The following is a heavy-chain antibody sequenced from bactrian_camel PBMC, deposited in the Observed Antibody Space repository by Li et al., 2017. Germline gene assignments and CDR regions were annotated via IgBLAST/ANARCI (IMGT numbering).Heavy chain of an antibody. CDR2: IDSTGSP. J-gene: IGHJ4*01. D-gene: IGHD5*01. V-gene: IGHV3S55*01. CDR3: LVGFDY. Sequence: HVQLVESGGGSVEAGGSLKLTCTASRVTYSGYMAWFRQAPGKEREGVAAIDSTGSPTYTYSVKDRFTISKDNVKNTLYLQMNSLTTDDTGMYFCLVGFDYWGRGTQVT. CDR1: RVTYSGY.